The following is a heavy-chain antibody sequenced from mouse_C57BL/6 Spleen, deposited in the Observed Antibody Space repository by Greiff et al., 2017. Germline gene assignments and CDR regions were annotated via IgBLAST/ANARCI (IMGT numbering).Heavy chain of an antibody. CDR3: APLKLGRAMDY. CDR1: GFNIKDYY. CDR2: IDPEDGET. Sequence: EVKLMESGAELVKPGASVKLSCTASGFNIKDYYMHWVKQRTEQGLEWIGRIDPEDGETKYAPKFQGKATITADTSSNTAYLQLSSLTSEDTAVYYCAPLKLGRAMDYWGQGTSVTVSS. V-gene: IGHV14-2*01. D-gene: IGHD4-1*01. J-gene: IGHJ4*01.